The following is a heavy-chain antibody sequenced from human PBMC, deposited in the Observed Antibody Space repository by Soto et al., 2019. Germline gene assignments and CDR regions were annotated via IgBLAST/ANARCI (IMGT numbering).Heavy chain of an antibody. CDR3: ARQLAYCGGDCYTDPIDY. D-gene: IGHD2-21*02. J-gene: IGHJ4*02. CDR2: INPNSGDM. V-gene: IGHV1-2*02. CDR1: GYSFTAYY. Sequence: ASVKVSCKASGYSFTAYYIHWVRQAPGQGLEWMGWINPNSGDMTYAQKFQGRVTMTRDTSISTTYMELRRLRSDDTAVYFCARQLAYCGGDCYTDPIDYWGQGTVVTVSS.